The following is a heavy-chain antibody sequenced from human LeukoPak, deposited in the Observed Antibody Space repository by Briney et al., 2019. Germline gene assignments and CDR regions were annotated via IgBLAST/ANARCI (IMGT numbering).Heavy chain of an antibody. Sequence: SVKVSCKASGGTFSSYAISWVRQAPGQGLEWMGRIIPILGIANYAQKFQGRVTITADKSTSTAYMELSSLRSEDTAAYYCAREVYYYGSGRGGFDYWGQGTLVTVSS. V-gene: IGHV1-69*04. CDR3: AREVYYYGSGRGGFDY. D-gene: IGHD3-10*01. CDR1: GGTFSSYA. J-gene: IGHJ4*02. CDR2: IIPILGIA.